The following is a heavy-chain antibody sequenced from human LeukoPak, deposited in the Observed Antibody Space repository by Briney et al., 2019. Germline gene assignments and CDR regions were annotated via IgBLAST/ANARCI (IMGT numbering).Heavy chain of an antibody. D-gene: IGHD3-22*01. CDR1: GYTLTELS. J-gene: IGHJ6*03. Sequence: ASVKVSCKVSGYTLTELSMHWVRQAPGKGLEWMGGFDPEDGETIYAQKFQGRVTMTEDTSTDTAYMELSSLRSEDTAVYYCLTMITGYYYMDVWGKGTTVTVSS. CDR3: LTMITGYYYMDV. V-gene: IGHV1-24*01. CDR2: FDPEDGET.